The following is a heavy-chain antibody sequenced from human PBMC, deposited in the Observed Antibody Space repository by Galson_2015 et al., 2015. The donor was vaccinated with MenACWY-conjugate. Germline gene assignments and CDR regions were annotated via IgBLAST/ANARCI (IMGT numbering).Heavy chain of an antibody. V-gene: IGHV3-49*03. CDR3: TSQAAGIPRPPPY. Sequence: LRLSCAASGFTFGDYAMRWFRQAPGKGLEWVGFIRSKAYGGTTEYAASVKGRFTISRDDSKSIAYLQMNSLKTEDTAVYYCTSQAAGIPRPPPYWGQGTLVTVSS. CDR1: GFTFGDYA. J-gene: IGHJ4*02. D-gene: IGHD6-13*01. CDR2: IRSKAYGGTT.